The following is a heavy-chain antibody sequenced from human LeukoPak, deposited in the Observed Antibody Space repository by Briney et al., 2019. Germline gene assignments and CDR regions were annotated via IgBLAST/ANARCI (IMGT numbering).Heavy chain of an antibody. Sequence: GESLKISCKGSGYTFTSYWIGWVRQMPGKGLEWMGIIYPGDPDIRYNPSFQGQVIISADKSISTAYLQWSSLKASDTAMYYCARRIYGDYQDYFDYWGQGTLVTVSS. J-gene: IGHJ4*02. D-gene: IGHD4-17*01. CDR3: ARRIYGDYQDYFDY. CDR1: GYTFTSYW. V-gene: IGHV5-51*01. CDR2: IYPGDPDI.